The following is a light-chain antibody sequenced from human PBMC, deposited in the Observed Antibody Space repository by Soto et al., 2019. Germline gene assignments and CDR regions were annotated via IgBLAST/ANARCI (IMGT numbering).Light chain of an antibody. CDR2: LGS. V-gene: IGKV2-28*01. CDR3: MQALQACT. J-gene: IGKJ1*01. Sequence: IVMTQSPLSLPVTPGEPASISCRSSQSLLHNNGYSYLGWYLQKPGQSPQLLIYLGSNRASGVHDRFSGTGAVTDFTLKISRVDADDIEFYYGMQALQACTFGQATKVETK. CDR1: QSLLHNNGYSY.